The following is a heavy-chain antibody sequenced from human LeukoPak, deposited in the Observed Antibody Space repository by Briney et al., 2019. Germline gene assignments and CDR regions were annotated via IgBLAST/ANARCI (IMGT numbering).Heavy chain of an antibody. CDR3: AKDTLGYCSSTSCYELDY. V-gene: IGHV3-43D*03. J-gene: IGHJ4*02. CDR2: VSWDGGST. Sequence: GGSLRLSCAASGFTFDDYAMHWVRQAPGKGLEWVSLVSWDGGSTYYADSVKGRFTISRDNSKNSLYLQMNSLRAEDTALYYCAKDTLGYCSSTSCYELDYWGQGTLVTVSS. CDR1: GFTFDDYA. D-gene: IGHD2-2*01.